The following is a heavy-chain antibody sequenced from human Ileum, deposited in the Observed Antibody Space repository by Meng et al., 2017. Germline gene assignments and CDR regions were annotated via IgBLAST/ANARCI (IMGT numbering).Heavy chain of an antibody. D-gene: IGHD3-9*01. CDR2: IKGNGDEK. CDR1: GFTFHNYW. V-gene: IGHV3-7*01. Sequence: GESLKISCAASGFTFHNYWMAWVRQAPGKGLEWVANIKGNGDEKTYVGSVKGRFTISRDNAKSSLYLQMNSLRAEDAAVYYCTRDQGYDALTGYSHFDYWGQGTLVTVSS. J-gene: IGHJ4*02. CDR3: TRDQGYDALTGYSHFDY.